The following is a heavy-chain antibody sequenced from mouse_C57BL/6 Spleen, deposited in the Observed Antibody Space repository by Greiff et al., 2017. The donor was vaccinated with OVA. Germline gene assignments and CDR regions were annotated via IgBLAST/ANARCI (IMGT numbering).Heavy chain of an antibody. CDR3: ARAVGREAWFAY. CDR1: GFNIKDYY. J-gene: IGHJ3*01. D-gene: IGHD4-1*01. Sequence: VQLQQSGAELVKPGASVKLSCTASGFNIKDYYMHWVKQRTEQGLEWIGRIDPEDGDTKYAPKFQGKATITADTSSNTAYLQLSSLTSEDAAVYYWARAVGREAWFAYWGQGTLVTVSA. V-gene: IGHV14-2*01. CDR2: IDPEDGDT.